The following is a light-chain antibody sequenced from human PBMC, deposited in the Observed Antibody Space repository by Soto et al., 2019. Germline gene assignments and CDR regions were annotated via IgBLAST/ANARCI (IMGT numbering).Light chain of an antibody. J-gene: IGLJ1*01. CDR3: NSYSSRNTTHV. CDR2: QVN. V-gene: IGLV2-14*01. CDR1: SSDIGGYNY. Sequence: QSVLTQPASVSGSPGESITISCTGTSSDIGGYNYVSWFQHHPGKAPKLMIYQVNNRPSGVSIRFSASKSASPASLPIPGGHAEDEDDYYCNSYSSRNTTHVFGNGTKVTV.